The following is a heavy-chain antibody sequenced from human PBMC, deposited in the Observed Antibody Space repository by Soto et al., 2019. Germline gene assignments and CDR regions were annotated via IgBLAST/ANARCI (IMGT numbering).Heavy chain of an antibody. Sequence: SETLSLTCAVYGGSFSGYYWSWIRQPPGKGLEWIGEINHSGSTNYNPSLKSRVTISVDTSKNQFSLKLSSVTAADTAVYYCARGPEPPKYYFDYWGQGTLVTVSS. V-gene: IGHV4-34*01. CDR2: INHSGST. CDR3: ARGPEPPKYYFDY. CDR1: GGSFSGYY. J-gene: IGHJ4*02.